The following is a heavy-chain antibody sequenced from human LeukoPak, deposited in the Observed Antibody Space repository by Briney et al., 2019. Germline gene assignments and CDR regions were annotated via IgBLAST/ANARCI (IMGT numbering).Heavy chain of an antibody. CDR2: INPSGCST. Sequence: ASVKLSCKSSGYTFTSYYMHWVRQAPGQGLEWVGIINPSGCSTSYAQKFQGRVTMTRATSTSTGYMELSSLRSEDTAVYYCARSNNYYESSGYYAKSRRDFDYWGQGTLVTVSS. CDR3: ARSNNYYESSGYYAKSRRDFDY. D-gene: IGHD3-22*01. V-gene: IGHV1-46*01. J-gene: IGHJ4*02. CDR1: GYTFTSYY.